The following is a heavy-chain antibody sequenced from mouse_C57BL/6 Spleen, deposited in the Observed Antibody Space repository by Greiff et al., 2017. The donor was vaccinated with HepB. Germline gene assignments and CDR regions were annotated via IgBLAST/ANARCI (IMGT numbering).Heavy chain of an antibody. J-gene: IGHJ1*03. CDR3: ARRGYDYVYWYFDV. CDR1: GYTFTSYW. Sequence: VQLQQPGAELVKPGASVKMSCKASGYTFTSYWITWVKQRPGQGLEWIGDIYPGSGSTNYNEKFKSKATLTVDTSSSTAYMQLSSLTSEDSAVYYCARRGYDYVYWYFDVWGTGTTVTVSS. D-gene: IGHD2-4*01. V-gene: IGHV1-55*01. CDR2: IYPGSGST.